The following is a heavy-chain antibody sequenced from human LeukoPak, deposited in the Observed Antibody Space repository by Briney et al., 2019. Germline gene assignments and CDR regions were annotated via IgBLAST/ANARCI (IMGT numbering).Heavy chain of an antibody. CDR3: ARGYSTGSLLY. Sequence: ASVKVSYKASGYTFTSYGITWVRQAPGQGLEWMGWISVYNGNTNYAQKLQGRVTMTTDTSTSTAYMELTSLKSDDTAVYYCARGYSTGSLLYWGQGTLVTVSS. J-gene: IGHJ4*02. D-gene: IGHD6-19*01. CDR1: GYTFTSYG. CDR2: ISVYNGNT. V-gene: IGHV1-18*01.